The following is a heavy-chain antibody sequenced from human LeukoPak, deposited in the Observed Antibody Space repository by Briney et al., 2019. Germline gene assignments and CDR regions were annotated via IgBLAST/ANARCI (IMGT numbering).Heavy chain of an antibody. D-gene: IGHD3-10*01. V-gene: IGHV3-30-3*01. J-gene: IGHJ4*02. CDR2: ISYDGSNK. CDR3: ARDLSPPFTMVRGVGVFDY. Sequence: GGSLRLSCAASGFTFSSYAMHWVRQAPGKGLEWVAVISYDGSNKYYADSVKGRFTISRDNSKNTLYLQMNSLRAEDTAVYYCARDLSPPFTMVRGVGVFDYWGQGTLVTVSS. CDR1: GFTFSSYA.